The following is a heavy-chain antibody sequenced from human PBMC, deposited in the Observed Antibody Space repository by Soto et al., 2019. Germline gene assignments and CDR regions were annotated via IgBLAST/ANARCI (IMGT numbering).Heavy chain of an antibody. J-gene: IGHJ4*02. CDR2: INHSGST. CDR1: GGSFSGYY. CDR3: ARLSWDYSEVVAANDY. Sequence: QVQLQQWGAGLLKPSETLSLTCAVYGGSFSGYYWSWIRQPPGKGLEGSGEINHSGSTNYNPSLKSRITISVDTSKNQFSLKLSSVTAADTAVYYCARLSWDYSEVVAANDYWGQGTLVTVSS. D-gene: IGHD2-15*01. V-gene: IGHV4-34*01.